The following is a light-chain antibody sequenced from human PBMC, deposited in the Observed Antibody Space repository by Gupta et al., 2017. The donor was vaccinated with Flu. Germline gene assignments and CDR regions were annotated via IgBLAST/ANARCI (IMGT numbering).Light chain of an antibody. J-gene: IGKJ2*01. V-gene: IGKV1D-12*01. CDR2: AAS. CDR1: QDISSW. CDR3: QQCNSFPYT. Sequence: DIQMTQSPSSVSASVGDRVTITCRASQDISSWLAWYQQKPGKAPDLLIYAASSVQSGVPSRFSGSGSGTDFTLTVSSLQPEDFATYYCQQCNSFPYTFGQGTKLEIK.